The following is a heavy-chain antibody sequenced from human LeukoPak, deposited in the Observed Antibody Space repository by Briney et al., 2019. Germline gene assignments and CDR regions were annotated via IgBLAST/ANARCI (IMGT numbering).Heavy chain of an antibody. CDR1: GFTFNSYE. D-gene: IGHD6-6*01. J-gene: IGHJ4*02. CDR3: ARVQRGLAARGGVDY. V-gene: IGHV3-48*03. Sequence: GGSLRLSCAASGFTFNSYEMNWVRQAPGKGLEWVSYTSSSGSTIYYADSVKGRFTISRDNAKNSLYLQMNSLRAEDTAVYYCARVQRGLAARGGVDYWGQGTLVTVSS. CDR2: TSSSGSTI.